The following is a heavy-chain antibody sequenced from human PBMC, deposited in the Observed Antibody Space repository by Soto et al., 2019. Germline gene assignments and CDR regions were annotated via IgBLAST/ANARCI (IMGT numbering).Heavy chain of an antibody. Sequence: SETLSLTCTVSGGSISSSSYYWSWIRQPPGKGLEWIGYIYYSGSTNYNPSLKSRVTISVDTSKNQFSLKLSSVTAADTAVYYCARRQTWDYYYYYMDVWGKGTTVTVSS. D-gene: IGHD1-26*01. CDR3: ARRQTWDYYYYYMDV. CDR1: GGSISSSSYY. CDR2: IYYSGST. V-gene: IGHV4-61*05. J-gene: IGHJ6*03.